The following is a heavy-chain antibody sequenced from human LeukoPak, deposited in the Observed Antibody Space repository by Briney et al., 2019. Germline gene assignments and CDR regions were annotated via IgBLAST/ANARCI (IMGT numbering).Heavy chain of an antibody. Sequence: PGGSLRLSCAASGFTFNYYWMTWVRQGPGKGLEWVATIKEDGSERYYVESVKGRFTISRDNSKNTLYLQMNSLRAEDTAVYYCAKEVSGSYDYWGQGTLVTVSS. D-gene: IGHD1-26*01. CDR1: GFTFNYYW. CDR3: AKEVSGSYDY. V-gene: IGHV3-7*01. CDR2: IKEDGSER. J-gene: IGHJ4*02.